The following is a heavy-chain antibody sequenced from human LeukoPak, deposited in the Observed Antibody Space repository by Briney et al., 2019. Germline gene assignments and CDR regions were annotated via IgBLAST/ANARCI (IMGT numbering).Heavy chain of an antibody. CDR3: ARDAYYYDSSGYGFDY. D-gene: IGHD3-22*01. CDR1: GGSISSYY. J-gene: IGHJ4*02. Sequence: SETLSLTCTVSGGSISSYYWSWIRQPPGKGLECIGYIYYSGSTNYNPSLKSRVTISVDTSKNQFSLKLSSVTAADTAVYYCARDAYYYDSSGYGFDYWGQGTLVTVSS. V-gene: IGHV4-59*01. CDR2: IYYSGST.